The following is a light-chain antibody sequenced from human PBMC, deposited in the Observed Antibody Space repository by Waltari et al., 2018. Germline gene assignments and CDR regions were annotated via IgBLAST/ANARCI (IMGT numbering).Light chain of an antibody. CDR2: GAS. V-gene: IGKV3-15*01. CDR1: QSVNSN. Sequence: EIALTQSPITLSVSPGERATLSCRASQSVNSNLAWYQQKPGQAPRLLIYGASTRATDIPARISGSGSGTEFTLTISSLQSEDFAVYYCQQRINWPRTFGQGTKVEIK. J-gene: IGKJ1*01. CDR3: QQRINWPRT.